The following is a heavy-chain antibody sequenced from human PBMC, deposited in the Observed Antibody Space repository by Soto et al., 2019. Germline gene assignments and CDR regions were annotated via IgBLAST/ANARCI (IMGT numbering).Heavy chain of an antibody. V-gene: IGHV1-69*13. D-gene: IGHD6-6*01. Sequence: GSSVKVSCKASGGTFSSYAISWVRQAPGQGLEWMGGIIPIFGTANYAQKFQGRVTITADESTSTAYMELSSLRSEDTAVYYCARPYRIIAARRAYYYHGMDVWGQGRTVTVCS. CDR1: GGTFSSYA. J-gene: IGHJ6*02. CDR2: IIPIFGTA. CDR3: ARPYRIIAARRAYYYHGMDV.